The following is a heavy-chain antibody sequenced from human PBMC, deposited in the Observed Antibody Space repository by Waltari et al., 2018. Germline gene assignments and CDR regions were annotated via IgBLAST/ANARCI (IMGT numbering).Heavy chain of an antibody. Sequence: QVQLQESGPGLVKPSQTLSLTCTVSGCSISSGSYSWSWIRQPAGKGLEWIGRIYTSGSTNYNPSLKSRVTISVDTSKNQFSLKLSSVTAADTAVYYCARARGYSSRDWGQGTLVTVSS. CDR1: GCSISSGSYS. CDR3: ARARGYSSRD. V-gene: IGHV4-61*02. J-gene: IGHJ4*02. CDR2: IYTSGST. D-gene: IGHD6-13*01.